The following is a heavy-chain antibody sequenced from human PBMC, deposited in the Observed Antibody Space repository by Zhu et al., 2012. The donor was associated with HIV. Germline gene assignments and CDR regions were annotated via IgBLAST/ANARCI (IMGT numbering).Heavy chain of an antibody. Sequence: TASGFTFGDYAMRWVRQAPGKGLEWVSGISGAGGITYYADSVRGRVTISRDNSKNTLYLQMDSLRADDTAVYYCAKDLRSCSGASCFPYSFXYWGQGTLVTVSS. CDR1: GFTFGDYA. CDR3: AKDLRSCSGASCFPYSFXY. V-gene: IGHV3-23*01. CDR2: ISGAGGIT. D-gene: IGHD2-15*01. J-gene: IGHJ4*02.